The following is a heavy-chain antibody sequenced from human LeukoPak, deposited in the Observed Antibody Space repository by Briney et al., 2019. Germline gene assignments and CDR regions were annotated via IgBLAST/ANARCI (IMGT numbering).Heavy chain of an antibody. CDR2: ISGSGGST. CDR3: AKDSEYCSSTSCYAGDY. D-gene: IGHD2-2*01. Sequence: GGSLRVSCAASGFTFSSYAMSWVRQAPGKGLEWVSAISGSGGSTYYADSVKGRFTISRDNSKNTLYLQMNSLRAENTAVYYCAKDSEYCSSTSCYAGDYWGQGTLVTVSS. CDR1: GFTFSSYA. J-gene: IGHJ4*02. V-gene: IGHV3-23*01.